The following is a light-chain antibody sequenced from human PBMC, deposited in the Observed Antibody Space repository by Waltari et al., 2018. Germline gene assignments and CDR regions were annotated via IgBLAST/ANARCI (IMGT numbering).Light chain of an antibody. Sequence: QSALTQPASVSGSPGQSITISCTGTSSAIGTYNYVSWYQQHPGKVPKLLIYDVNNRPSGVSHRFSGSKSGSTASLTISGLQAEDEADYYCSSQTTTMTVLFGGGTKVTVL. CDR3: SSQTTTMTVL. CDR2: DVN. V-gene: IGLV2-14*03. CDR1: SSAIGTYNY. J-gene: IGLJ2*01.